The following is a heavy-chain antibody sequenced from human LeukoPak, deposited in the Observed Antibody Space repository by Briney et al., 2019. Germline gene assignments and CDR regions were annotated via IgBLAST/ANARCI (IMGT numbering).Heavy chain of an antibody. CDR1: GGSISSSSYY. CDR2: IYYSGST. D-gene: IGHD2-2*01. CDR3: ARARTVVVPAAIRHNWLEP. J-gene: IGHJ5*02. Sequence: SETLSLTCTVSGGSISSSSYYWGWIHQPPGKGLEWIGSIYYSGSTYYNPSLKSRVTISVDTSKNQFSLKLSSVTAADTAVYYCARARTVVVPAAIRHNWLEPWGQGTLVTVSS. V-gene: IGHV4-39*07.